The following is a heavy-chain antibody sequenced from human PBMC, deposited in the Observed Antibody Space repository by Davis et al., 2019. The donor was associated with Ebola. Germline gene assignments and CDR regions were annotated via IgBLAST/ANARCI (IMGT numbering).Heavy chain of an antibody. J-gene: IGHJ5*02. CDR1: GFTFSYYD. V-gene: IGHV3-13*01. CDR2: IGTIGGDT. CDR3: ARATSGCTGGGCFSGNWFDP. Sequence: GESLKISCAASGFTFSYYDMQWVRQAAGKGLEWVSGIGTIGGDTHYADSVKGRFTISRDDAKNSLYLQMDSLRAGDTAIYYCARATSGCTGGGCFSGNWFDPWGQGTLVTVSS. D-gene: IGHD2-15*01.